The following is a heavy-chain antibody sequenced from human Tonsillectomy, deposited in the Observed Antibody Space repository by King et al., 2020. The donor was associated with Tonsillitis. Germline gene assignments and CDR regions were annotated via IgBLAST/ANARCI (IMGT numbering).Heavy chain of an antibody. CDR1: GFTFSRYW. Sequence: VQLVESGGGLVQPGGSLRLSCAASGFTFSRYWMTWVRQAPGKGLEWVANIKEDGSEKYYVDSVKGRFTISRDNAKNSLYLQMNSLRAEDTAVYYCAERYCSIADCYAASGNSFDNWGQGTVVTVSS. J-gene: IGHJ4*02. CDR3: AERYCSIADCYAASGNSFDN. CDR2: IKEDGSEK. V-gene: IGHV3-7*01. D-gene: IGHD2-2*01.